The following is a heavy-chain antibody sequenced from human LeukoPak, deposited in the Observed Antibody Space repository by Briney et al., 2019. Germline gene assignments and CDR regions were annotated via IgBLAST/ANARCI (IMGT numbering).Heavy chain of an antibody. J-gene: IGHJ3*02. Sequence: PSETLSLTCSVSGGSVNLYYWTWIRQSPGKGLEWIGYISYSGNVYYNPSLKSRVTITLDTSKNQVSLRLSSVTAADTAVYFCARDFARNSGDYGNDGFDIWGQGTMVTVS. V-gene: IGHV4-59*02. CDR1: GGSVNLYY. CDR2: ISYSGNV. D-gene: IGHD4-17*01. CDR3: ARDFARNSGDYGNDGFDI.